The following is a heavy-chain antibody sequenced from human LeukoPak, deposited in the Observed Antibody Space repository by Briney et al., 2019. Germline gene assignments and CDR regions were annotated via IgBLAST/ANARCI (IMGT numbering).Heavy chain of an antibody. V-gene: IGHV3-23*01. CDR2: IGASGT. Sequence: GGSLRLSCAASGFTFSSYAMTWVRQAPGKGLECVSGIGASGTYYADSVKGWFTISRDNSKNTLYLQMNSLRAEDTAVYYCAKDHGSGSQIGWGQGTLVTVSS. CDR1: GFTFSSYA. D-gene: IGHD1-26*01. CDR3: AKDHGSGSQIG. J-gene: IGHJ4*02.